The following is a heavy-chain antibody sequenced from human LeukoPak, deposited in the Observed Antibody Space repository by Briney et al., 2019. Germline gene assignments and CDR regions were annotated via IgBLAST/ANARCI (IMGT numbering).Heavy chain of an antibody. Sequence: ASVKVSCKASGYTFTGYYMHWVRQAPGQGLEWMGWINPNSGGTNYAQKFQGRVTMTRDTSISIAYMELSRLRSDDTAVYYCARGIGDWPDAFDIWGQGTMVTVSS. V-gene: IGHV1-2*02. CDR2: INPNSGGT. CDR3: ARGIGDWPDAFDI. D-gene: IGHD3-9*01. J-gene: IGHJ3*02. CDR1: GYTFTGYY.